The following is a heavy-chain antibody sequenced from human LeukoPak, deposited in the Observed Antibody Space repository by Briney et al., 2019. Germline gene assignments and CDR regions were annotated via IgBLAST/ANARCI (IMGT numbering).Heavy chain of an antibody. CDR1: GFTFSSYW. V-gene: IGHV3-74*01. J-gene: IGHJ1*01. CDR2: IISDGSST. D-gene: IGHD1-26*01. Sequence: GGSLRLSCVASGFTFSSYWMHWVRQVPGKGLVWVSRIISDGSSTDYADSVKGRFTISRDNAKSTLYLQMNDMRAEDTAVYYCARGGGSYSQYWGQGTLVTVSS. CDR3: ARGGGSYSQY.